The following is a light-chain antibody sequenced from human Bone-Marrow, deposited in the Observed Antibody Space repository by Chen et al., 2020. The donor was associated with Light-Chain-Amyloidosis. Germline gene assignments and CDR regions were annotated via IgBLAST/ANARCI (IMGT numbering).Light chain of an antibody. V-gene: IGLV3-25*03. J-gene: IGLJ2*01. CDR2: RDT. CDR1: DLPTKY. Sequence: SYELTQPPSVSVSPRQTARITCSGDDLPTKYAYWHQQKPGQAPVLVIHRDTERPSGISERFSGSSSGTTATLTISGVQAEDEADYHCQSADSSGTYEVIFGGGTKLTVL. CDR3: QSADSSGTYEVI.